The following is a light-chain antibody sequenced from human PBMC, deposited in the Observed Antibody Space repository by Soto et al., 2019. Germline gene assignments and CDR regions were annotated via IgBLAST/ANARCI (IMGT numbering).Light chain of an antibody. CDR1: QGISSY. V-gene: IGKV1-39*01. CDR3: QQGHTLPWT. CDR2: DAS. J-gene: IGKJ1*01. Sequence: DIQMTQSPSSLSASVGDRVTMTCRASQGISSYLNWYQLKPGKAPQLLISDASILQSCVPSRFSGSGSGTDCTLTISRLQPEDCASYYCQQGHTLPWTFGQGTNVEIK.